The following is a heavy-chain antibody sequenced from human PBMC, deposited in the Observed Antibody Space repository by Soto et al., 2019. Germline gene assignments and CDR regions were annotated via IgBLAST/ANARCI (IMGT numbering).Heavy chain of an antibody. J-gene: IGHJ4*02. CDR1: GFSSSTYE. Sequence: PGGSLRLSCVASGFSSSTYELNWVRQAPGRGLEWVSYISCGGGTIYYADSVKGRFTISRDNAKNTLYLQMNSLRAEDTAVYYGARQAHGGGGTCSDHFDYWGQGTLVTVSS. D-gene: IGHD2-15*01. CDR3: ARQAHGGGGTCSDHFDY. CDR2: ISCGGGTI. V-gene: IGHV3-48*03.